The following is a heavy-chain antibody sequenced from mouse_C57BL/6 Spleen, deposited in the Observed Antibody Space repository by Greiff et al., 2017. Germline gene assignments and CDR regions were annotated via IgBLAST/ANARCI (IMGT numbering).Heavy chain of an antibody. V-gene: IGHV14-3*01. CDR1: GFNIKNTY. CDR3: ARVYYGNFYAMDY. J-gene: IGHJ4*01. Sequence: VQLKESVAELVRPGASVKLSCTASGFNIKNTYMHWVKQRPEQGLEWIGRIDPANGNTKYAPKFQGKATITADTSSNTAYLQLSSLTSEDTAIYYCARVYYGNFYAMDYWGQGTSVTVSS. CDR2: IDPANGNT. D-gene: IGHD2-1*01.